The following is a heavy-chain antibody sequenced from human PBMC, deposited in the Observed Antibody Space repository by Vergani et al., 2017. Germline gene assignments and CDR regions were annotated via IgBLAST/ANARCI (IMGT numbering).Heavy chain of an antibody. V-gene: IGHV4-39*07. CDR3: ARAGYSSSWYDY. CDR2: IYTSGST. Sequence: QLQLQESGPGLVKPSETLSLTCTVSGGSISSSSYYWGWIRQPPGKGLEWIGSIYTSGSTNYNPSLKSRVTMSVDTSKNQFSLKLSSVTAADTAVYYCARAGYSSSWYDYWGQGTLVTVSS. CDR1: GGSISSSSYY. J-gene: IGHJ4*02. D-gene: IGHD6-13*01.